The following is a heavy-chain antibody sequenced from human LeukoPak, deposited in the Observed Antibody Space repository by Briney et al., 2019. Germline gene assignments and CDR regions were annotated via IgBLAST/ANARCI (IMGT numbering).Heavy chain of an antibody. CDR1: GGSISSGGYH. J-gene: IGHJ4*02. CDR3: ARQPGPDY. Sequence: SETLSLTCTVSGGSISSGGYHWSWVRQHPGKGLEWIGYIYYSGSTYYNPSLKSRVTISVDTSKNRFSLKLSSVTAADTAVYYCARQPGPDYWGQGTLVTVSS. CDR2: IYYSGST. V-gene: IGHV4-39*01.